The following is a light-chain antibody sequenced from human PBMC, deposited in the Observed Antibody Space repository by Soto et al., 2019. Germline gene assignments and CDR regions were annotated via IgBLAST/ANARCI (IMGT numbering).Light chain of an antibody. Sequence: DIQMTQSPSSLSASVGDRVTITCRASQSISSHLNWYQQKPGRAPKLLIYAASSLQSGVPSRFSGSGSGTDFTLTISSLQPEDSAIYSCQHSHSTPLTFGGGTKVDIK. V-gene: IGKV1-39*01. CDR1: QSISSH. J-gene: IGKJ4*01. CDR3: QHSHSTPLT. CDR2: AAS.